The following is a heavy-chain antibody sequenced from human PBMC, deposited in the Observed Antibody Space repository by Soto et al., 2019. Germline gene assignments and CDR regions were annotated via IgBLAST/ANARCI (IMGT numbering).Heavy chain of an antibody. CDR1: GDSISRGGYF. D-gene: IGHD1-26*01. CDR2: IYDSGSA. J-gene: IGHJ6*03. Sequence: QVQLQESGPGLVKPSQTLSLTCIVSGDSISRGGYFWTWIRQHPGKGLEWIGYIYDSGSAFYNPSLKSRVTMSVDTSKTQSSLNLRSVTAADTAVFYCARGILRPNHYMDVWGKGTAVAVSS. CDR3: ARGILRPNHYMDV. V-gene: IGHV4-31*03.